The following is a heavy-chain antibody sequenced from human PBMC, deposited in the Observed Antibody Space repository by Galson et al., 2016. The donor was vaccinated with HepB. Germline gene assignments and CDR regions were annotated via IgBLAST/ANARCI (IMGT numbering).Heavy chain of an antibody. CDR2: VYSGGTT. Sequence: SLRLSCAASGFTDSTKYMSWIRQAPGKGLEWVSVVYSGGTTYYADSVEGRFTISRDNSKDTLYLQMNSPRAEDTAVYYCANSRVLSGYYPLLDNWGQGTLVIVSS. D-gene: IGHD3-3*01. J-gene: IGHJ4*02. V-gene: IGHV3-53*01. CDR1: GFTDSTKY. CDR3: ANSRVLSGYYPLLDN.